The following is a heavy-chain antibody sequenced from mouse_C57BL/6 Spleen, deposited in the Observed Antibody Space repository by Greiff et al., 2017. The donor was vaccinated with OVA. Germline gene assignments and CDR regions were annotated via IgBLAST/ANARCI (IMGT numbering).Heavy chain of an antibody. V-gene: IGHV1-80*01. D-gene: IGHD2-5*01. Sequence: VKVVESGAELVKPGASVKISCKASGYAFSSYWMNWVKQRPGKGLEWIGQIYPGDGDTNYNGKFKGKATLTADKSSSTAYMQLSSLTSEDSAVYFCARSRSNYPFDYWGQGTTLTVSS. CDR1: GYAFSSYW. J-gene: IGHJ2*01. CDR2: IYPGDGDT. CDR3: ARSRSNYPFDY.